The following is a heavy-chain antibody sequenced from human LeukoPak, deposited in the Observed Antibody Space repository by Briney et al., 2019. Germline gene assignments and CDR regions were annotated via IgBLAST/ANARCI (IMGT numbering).Heavy chain of an antibody. CDR3: AEADCSSTSCYSDYYYYGMDV. D-gene: IGHD2-2*01. CDR2: IIPIFGTA. CDR1: GGTFSSYA. V-gene: IGHV1-69*13. J-gene: IGHJ6*02. Sequence: SVKVSCKASGGTFSSYAISWVRQAPGQGLEWMGGIIPIFGTANYAQKFQGRVTITADESTSTAYMELSSLRSEDTAVYYCAEADCSSTSCYSDYYYYGMDVWGQGTTVTVSS.